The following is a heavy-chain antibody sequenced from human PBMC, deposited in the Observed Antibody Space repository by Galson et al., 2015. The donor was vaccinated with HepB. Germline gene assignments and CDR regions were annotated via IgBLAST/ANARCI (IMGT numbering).Heavy chain of an antibody. D-gene: IGHD3-9*01. CDR3: ASNMTGHTFNI. V-gene: IGHV4-59*08. Sequence: QVQLHESGPGLVRPSDTLSLSCTVSGGSMSPHYWSWLRQSPERGLAWLGNLYFSGGSTYKPSLRSRVTISSDTSKNQFFLRLTSLTVADTAIYYCASNMTGHTFNIWGQGTPVIVSA. CDR2: LYFSGGS. CDR1: GGSMSPHY. J-gene: IGHJ3*01.